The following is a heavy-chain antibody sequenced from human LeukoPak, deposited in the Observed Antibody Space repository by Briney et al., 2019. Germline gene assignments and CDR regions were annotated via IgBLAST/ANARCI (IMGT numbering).Heavy chain of an antibody. CDR3: VADYYDSSGYLLDY. V-gene: IGHV4-38-2*02. D-gene: IGHD3-22*01. CDR2: IYHSGST. CDR1: GYSISSGYY. J-gene: IGHJ4*02. Sequence: PSETLSLTCTVSGYSISSGYYWGWIRQPPGQGLEWIGSIYHSGSTYYNPSLKSRVTISVDTSKNQFSLKLSSVTAADTAVYYCVADYYDSSGYLLDYWGQGTLVTVSS.